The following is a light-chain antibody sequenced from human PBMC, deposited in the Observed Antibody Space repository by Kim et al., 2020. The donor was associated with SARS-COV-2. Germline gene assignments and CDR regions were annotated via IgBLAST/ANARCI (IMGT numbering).Light chain of an antibody. CDR1: QDISNS. CDR2: DAF. CDR3: QQHYIYPLT. J-gene: IGKJ4*01. Sequence: SSSTGERVHITFRASQDISNSLAWYQQKPGKAPELLIYDAFTLQSGVSPRFSGSRSGTDFTLTISSLQSEDFATYYCQQHYIYPLTFGGGTKLEI. V-gene: IGKV1-8*01.